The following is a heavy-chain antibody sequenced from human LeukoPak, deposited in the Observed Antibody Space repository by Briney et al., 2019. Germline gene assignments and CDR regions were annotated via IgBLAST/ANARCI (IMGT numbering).Heavy chain of an antibody. D-gene: IGHD2-2*01. Sequence: GGSLRLSRAASGFTFSRHGMQWVRQAPGKGLEWVVAVSYDESNKYYADSVKGRFTISRDNSKNTLFLQMNSLRAEDTAVYYCAKDLGVIIVPYAIDYYGLDVWGQGTKVTVSS. CDR2: VSYDESNK. CDR3: AKDLGVIIVPYAIDYYGLDV. CDR1: GFTFSRHG. J-gene: IGHJ6*02. V-gene: IGHV3-30*18.